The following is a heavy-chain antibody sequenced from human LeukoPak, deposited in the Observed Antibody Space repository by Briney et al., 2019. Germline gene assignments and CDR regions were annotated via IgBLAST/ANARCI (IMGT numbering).Heavy chain of an antibody. Sequence: PGGSLRLSCAASGFTFSSYAMSWVRQAPGKGLEWVSAISGSGGSTYYADSVKGRFTISRDNSKNTLYLQMNSLRAEDTAVYYCAKQGYCSGGSCYGDYYHGMDVCGQGTTVTVSS. J-gene: IGHJ6*02. D-gene: IGHD2-15*01. V-gene: IGHV3-23*01. CDR2: ISGSGGST. CDR3: AKQGYCSGGSCYGDYYHGMDV. CDR1: GFTFSSYA.